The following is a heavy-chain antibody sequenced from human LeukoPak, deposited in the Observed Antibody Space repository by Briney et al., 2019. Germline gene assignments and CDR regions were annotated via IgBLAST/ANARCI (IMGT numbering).Heavy chain of an antibody. D-gene: IGHD3-22*01. Sequence: GGSLRLSCAASGFTFSTYAMFWVRQAPGKGLEYVSAISNNGVGTYYANSVKGRFTISRDNSKNTLYLQVGSLRAEGMAVYYCARAQGSSGSPDYWGQGTLVSVSS. CDR3: ARAQGSSGSPDY. CDR2: ISNNGVGT. V-gene: IGHV3-64*01. J-gene: IGHJ4*02. CDR1: GFTFSTYA.